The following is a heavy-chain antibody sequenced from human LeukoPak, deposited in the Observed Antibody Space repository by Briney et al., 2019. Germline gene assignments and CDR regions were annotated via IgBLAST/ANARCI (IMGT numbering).Heavy chain of an antibody. D-gene: IGHD3-22*01. J-gene: IGHJ4*02. V-gene: IGHV3-21*01. Sequence: GGSLRLSCAASEFTFNSYSFNWIRQPPGGRLEWVSSISSGSTYIYYSDSVKGRFTVSRDNAKNSLFLQMNNLRAEDAAVYYCARDPFYYDAAGSDDYWGQGTLVTVSS. CDR2: ISSGSTYI. CDR1: EFTFNSYS. CDR3: ARDPFYYDAAGSDDY.